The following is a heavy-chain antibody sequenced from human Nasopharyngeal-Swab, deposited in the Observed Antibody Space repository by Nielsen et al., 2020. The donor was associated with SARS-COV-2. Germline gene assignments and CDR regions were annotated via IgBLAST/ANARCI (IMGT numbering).Heavy chain of an antibody. CDR1: GGSISSDY. J-gene: IGHJ3*02. CDR3: TRVRIAVAGTQTFDI. Sequence: SETLSLTCTVPGGSISSDYWSWIRQPPGKGLEWIGYIYYSGSTKYNPSLKSRVTISVDTSKNQFSLKLSSVTAADTAVYYCTRVRIAVAGTQTFDIWGQGTMVTVSS. CDR2: IYYSGST. D-gene: IGHD6-19*01. V-gene: IGHV4-59*13.